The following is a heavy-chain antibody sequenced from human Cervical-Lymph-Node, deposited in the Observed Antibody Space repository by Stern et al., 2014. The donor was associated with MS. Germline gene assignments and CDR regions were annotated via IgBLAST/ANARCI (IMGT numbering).Heavy chain of an antibody. J-gene: IGHJ4*02. CDR3: AKEAAMAVAGTGVDY. V-gene: IGHV1-2*06. CDR2: LNPNSGGT. CDR1: GYTFTGYY. D-gene: IGHD6-19*01. Sequence: QLVKSGAEVKKPGASVKVSCKASGYTFTGYYMHWERQAPGQGLEWMGRLNPNSGGTNYAQKFQGRVTMTRDTSISTAYMELSRLRSDDTAVYYCAKEAAMAVAGTGVDYWGQGTLVTVSS.